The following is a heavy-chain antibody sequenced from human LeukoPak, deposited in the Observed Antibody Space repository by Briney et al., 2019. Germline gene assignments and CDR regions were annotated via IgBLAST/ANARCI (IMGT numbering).Heavy chain of an antibody. V-gene: IGHV3-53*01. D-gene: IGHD2-21*02. Sequence: PGGSLRLSCAASGFTVSSNHMSWVRQAPGKGLEWVSVIYSGGSTYYADSVKGRFTISRDNSKNTLYLQMNSLRAEDTAVYYCAAVTDVDYYYYGMDVWGQGTTVTVSS. CDR1: GFTVSSNH. CDR3: AAVTDVDYYYYGMDV. J-gene: IGHJ6*02. CDR2: IYSGGST.